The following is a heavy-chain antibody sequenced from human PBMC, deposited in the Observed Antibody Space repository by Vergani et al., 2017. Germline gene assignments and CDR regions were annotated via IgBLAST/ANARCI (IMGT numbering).Heavy chain of an antibody. V-gene: IGHV1-18*01. D-gene: IGHD3-3*01. J-gene: IGHJ3*02. CDR2: ISAYNGNT. CDR3: ARDHLPVKYYDFWRDTTHDAFDI. Sequence: QLVQSGPEVKKPGTSVKVSCKASGFTFTSSAVQWVRQAPGQGLEWMGWISAYNGNTNYAQKLQGRVTMTTDTSTSTAYMELRSLRSDDTAVYYCARDHLPVKYYDFWRDTTHDAFDIWGQGTMVTVSS. CDR1: GFTFTSSA.